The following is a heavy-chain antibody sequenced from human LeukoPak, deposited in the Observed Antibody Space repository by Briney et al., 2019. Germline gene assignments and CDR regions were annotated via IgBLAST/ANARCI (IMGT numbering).Heavy chain of an antibody. D-gene: IGHD3-22*01. CDR2: IYYSGST. V-gene: IGHV4-39*01. Sequence: SETLSLTCTVSGGSISSSSYYWAWIRHPPGKGLEWIGTIYYSGSTYYNPSLKSRVTISVDTSKNQFSLKVSSVTAADTAGYYCARHPTRGYYDSRMDRVDYWGQGTLVTVSS. CDR1: GGSISSSSYY. J-gene: IGHJ4*02. CDR3: ARHPTRGYYDSRMDRVDY.